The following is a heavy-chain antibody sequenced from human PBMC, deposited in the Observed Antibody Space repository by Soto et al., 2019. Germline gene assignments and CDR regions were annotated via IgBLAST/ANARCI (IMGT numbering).Heavy chain of an antibody. CDR1: GFTFGSYA. D-gene: IGHD3-3*01. Sequence: PGGSLRLSCAASGFTFGSYAMHWVRQAPGKGLEWVAVISYDGSNEYYADSVKGRFTISRDNSKNTLYLQVNSLRAEDTAMYYCTRETMTIRLYFDYWGQGALVTVSS. J-gene: IGHJ4*02. V-gene: IGHV3-30-3*01. CDR3: TRETMTIRLYFDY. CDR2: ISYDGSNE.